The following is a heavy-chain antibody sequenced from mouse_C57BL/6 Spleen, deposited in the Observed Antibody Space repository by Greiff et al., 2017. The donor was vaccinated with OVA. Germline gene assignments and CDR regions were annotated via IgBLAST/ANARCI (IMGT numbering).Heavy chain of an antibody. CDR2: IYPGSGNT. CDR3: ARSRYGYDVAY. V-gene: IGHV1-66*01. D-gene: IGHD2-2*01. Sequence: VKLVESGPELVKPGASVKISCKASGYSFTSYYIHWVKQRPGQGLEWIGWIYPGSGNTKYNEKFKGKATLTADTSSSTAYMQLSSLTSEDSAVYYCARSRYGYDVAYWGQGTLVTVSA. CDR1: GYSFTSYY. J-gene: IGHJ3*01.